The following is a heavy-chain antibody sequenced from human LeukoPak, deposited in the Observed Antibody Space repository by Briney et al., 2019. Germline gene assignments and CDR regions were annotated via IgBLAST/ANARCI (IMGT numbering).Heavy chain of an antibody. CDR2: VDPEDGET. CDR1: GYTFTDYY. CDR3: ATSQGGSGSYPS. V-gene: IGHV1-69-2*01. D-gene: IGHD3-10*01. J-gene: IGHJ4*02. Sequence: ASVKVSCKVSGYTFTDYYMHWVQQAPGKGLEWMGLVDPEDGETIYAEKFQAKATIPADTSTDTAYMELSSLRSEDTAVYYCATSQGGSGSYPSWGQGTLVTVSS.